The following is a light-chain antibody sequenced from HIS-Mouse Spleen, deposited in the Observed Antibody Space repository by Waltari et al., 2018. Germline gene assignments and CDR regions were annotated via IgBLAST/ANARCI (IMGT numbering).Light chain of an antibody. V-gene: IGKV2-30*02. J-gene: IGKJ1*01. CDR2: KVS. CDR1: QSLVHSDGNTY. Sequence: DVVMTQSPLSLPVTLGQPASISCRSSQSLVHSDGNTYLNWFQQRPGQSPRRLIYKVSNRDSGVPDRFSGSGSGTDFTLKISRVEAEDVGVYYCMQGTHWPPWTFGPGTKVEIK. CDR3: MQGTHWPPWT.